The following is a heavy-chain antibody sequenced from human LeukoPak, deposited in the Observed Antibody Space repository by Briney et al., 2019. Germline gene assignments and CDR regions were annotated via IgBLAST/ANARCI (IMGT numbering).Heavy chain of an antibody. CDR2: IRYDGFNK. D-gene: IGHD6-19*01. V-gene: IGHV3-30*02. CDR3: ARRSGSGWSAGWFDP. Sequence: GGSLRLSCAASGFTFSNYGMHWVRQAPGKGLEWVASIRYDGFNKYYADSLKGRFTISRDNSKNTLYLQMNSLRAEDTAVYYCARRSGSGWSAGWFDPWGQGTLVTVSS. CDR1: GFTFSNYG. J-gene: IGHJ5*02.